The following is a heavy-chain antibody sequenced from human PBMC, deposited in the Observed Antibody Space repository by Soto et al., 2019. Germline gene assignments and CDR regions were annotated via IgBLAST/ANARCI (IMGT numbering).Heavy chain of an antibody. Sequence: QITLKESGPAVVKPTQTLTLTCSFSGFSLSTSRLGVAWLRQPPGKTLEWLALIFWNDDKRYRPSLENRLTITKDTSKNQVVLVVTNMDPVDTATYFCTYAQSRGSYYYFDYWGQGALVTVSS. CDR3: TYAQSRGSYYYFDY. CDR1: GFSLSTSRLG. CDR2: IFWNDDK. J-gene: IGHJ4*02. D-gene: IGHD2-15*01. V-gene: IGHV2-5*01.